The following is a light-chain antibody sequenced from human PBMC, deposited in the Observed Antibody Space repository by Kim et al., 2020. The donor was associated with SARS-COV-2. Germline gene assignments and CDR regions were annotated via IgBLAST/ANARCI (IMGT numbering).Light chain of an antibody. CDR3: SARDDSVNGWV. Sequence: GQSVTISCSGSDSNIGSNTVSWFQHVPGKPPQLIIHTNTQRPSGVPDRFSASKSGTSASLAISGLQSEDEADYYCSARDDSVNGWVFGGGTKVTVL. CDR1: DSNIGSNT. J-gene: IGLJ3*02. V-gene: IGLV1-44*01. CDR2: TNT.